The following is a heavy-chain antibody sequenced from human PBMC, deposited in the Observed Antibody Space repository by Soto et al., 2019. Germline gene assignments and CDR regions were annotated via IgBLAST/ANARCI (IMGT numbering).Heavy chain of an antibody. D-gene: IGHD3-3*02. Sequence: PGGSLRLSCAASGFTFSTYAMSWVRQAPGKGLEWVSVISGSGADTYYADSVKGRFTISRDNSKNTLSLQMNSLRAEDTAVYYCAKARGVSTPAPDSSWGQGTQVTISS. V-gene: IGHV3-23*01. J-gene: IGHJ1*01. CDR1: GFTFSTYA. CDR3: AKARGVSTPAPDSS. CDR2: ISGSGADT.